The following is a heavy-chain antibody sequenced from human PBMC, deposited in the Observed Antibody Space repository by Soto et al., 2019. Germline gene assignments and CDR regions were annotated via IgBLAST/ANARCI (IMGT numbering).Heavy chain of an antibody. J-gene: IGHJ5*02. V-gene: IGHV4-34*01. CDR3: ATRITVFGLLIPPFDP. CDR2: INHTGGT. D-gene: IGHD3-3*01. CDR1: GGSVNGYY. Sequence: SETLSLTCAVYGGSVNGYYWNWIRQPPGKGLEWIGGINHTGGTHYNPSLKSRVTMSVDTSKNQFSLRLSSVTAADTAIYYCATRITVFGLLIPPFDPWCQGTQEPVSS.